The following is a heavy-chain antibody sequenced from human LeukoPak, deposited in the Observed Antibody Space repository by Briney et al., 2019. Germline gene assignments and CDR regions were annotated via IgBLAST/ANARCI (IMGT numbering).Heavy chain of an antibody. Sequence: GRSLRLSCAASGFTFSSYWMSWVRQAPGKGLEWVANIKQDGSEKYYVDSVKGRFTISRDNAKNSLYLQMNSLRAEDTAVYYCARGGAGIVGATHADYWGQGTLVTVSS. CDR2: IKQDGSEK. J-gene: IGHJ4*02. CDR3: ARGGAGIVGATHADY. D-gene: IGHD1-26*01. CDR1: GFTFSSYW. V-gene: IGHV3-7*01.